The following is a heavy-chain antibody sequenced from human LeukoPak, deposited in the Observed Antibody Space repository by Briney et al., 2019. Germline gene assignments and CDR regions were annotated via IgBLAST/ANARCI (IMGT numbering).Heavy chain of an antibody. D-gene: IGHD1-26*01. CDR3: ARGPYSGSYYALYYFDY. CDR2: ISSSSSYI. J-gene: IGHJ4*02. CDR1: GFTFSSYS. V-gene: IGHV3-21*01. Sequence: GGSLRLSCAASGFTFSSYSMTWVRQAPGKGLEWVSSISSSSSYIYYADSVKGRFTISRDNAKNSLYLQMNSLRAEDTAVYYCARGPYSGSYYALYYFDYWGQGTLVTVSS.